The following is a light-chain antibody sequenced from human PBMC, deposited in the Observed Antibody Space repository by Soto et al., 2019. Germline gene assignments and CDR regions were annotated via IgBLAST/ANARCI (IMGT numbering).Light chain of an antibody. CDR2: GAS. CDR1: QSVSSN. J-gene: IGKJ3*01. Sequence: EIVMTQSPATLSVSPGERATLSCRASQSVSSNLAWYQQKPGQAPRLLIDGASTRATGIPARFSGSGSWTEFTLTISSLQSEDFAVYYCQQYNNWPPFTFGPGTKVDIK. CDR3: QQYNNWPPFT. V-gene: IGKV3-15*01.